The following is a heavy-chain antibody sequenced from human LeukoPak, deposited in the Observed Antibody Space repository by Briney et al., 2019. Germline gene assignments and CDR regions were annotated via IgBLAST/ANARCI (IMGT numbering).Heavy chain of an antibody. CDR2: IYYSGST. D-gene: IGHD2-21*02. CDR3: ARRAYCGGDCWWFEP. J-gene: IGHJ5*02. V-gene: IGHV4-59*08. Sequence: SETLTLTCTVSGCSISGYYWSWIRQPPGKGLDWVGYIYYSGSTNYNPSLKSRVTISVDPSKNQFSLKLSSVTAADTAVYYCARRAYCGGDCWWFEPWGQGTLVTVSS. CDR1: GCSISGYY.